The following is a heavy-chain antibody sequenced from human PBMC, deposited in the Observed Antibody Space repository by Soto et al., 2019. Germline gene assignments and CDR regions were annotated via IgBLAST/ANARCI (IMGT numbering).Heavy chain of an antibody. CDR3: ARGGTYSSSSRRYYYYGMDV. CDR1: GGPFSSYA. Sequence: ASVKVSCKASGGPFSSYAISWVRQAPGQGLEWMGGIIPIFGTANYAQKFQGRVTITADESTSTAYMELSSLRSEDTAVYYCARGGTYSSSSRRYYYYGMDVWGQGTTGTVSS. V-gene: IGHV1-69*13. CDR2: IIPIFGTA. J-gene: IGHJ6*02. D-gene: IGHD6-6*01.